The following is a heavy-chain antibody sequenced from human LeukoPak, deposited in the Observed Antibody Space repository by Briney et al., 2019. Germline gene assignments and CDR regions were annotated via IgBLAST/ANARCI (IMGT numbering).Heavy chain of an antibody. V-gene: IGHV3-33*01. D-gene: IGHD6-19*01. CDR3: AREFAVAGTDP. J-gene: IGHJ5*02. Sequence: PGGSLRLSCAASGFNFFSYGMHWVRQAPGKGLEWVAAIWYDGNNKYYADSVKGRFTISRENSKNTLYLQMNSLRAEDTAVYYCAREFAVAGTDPWGQGTLVTVSS. CDR2: IWYDGNNK. CDR1: GFNFFSYG.